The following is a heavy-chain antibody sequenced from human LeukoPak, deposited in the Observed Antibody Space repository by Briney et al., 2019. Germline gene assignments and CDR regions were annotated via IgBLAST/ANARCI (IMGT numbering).Heavy chain of an antibody. CDR2: INPNSGDT. V-gene: IGHV1-2*02. Sequence: ASVKVSCKASGYSFTGYYMHWVRQAPGQGLEWMGWINPNSGDTKYAQKFQGRVTMTRDTSISTAYMELSRLRSDDTAVYYCARDPYSNYFEFITHSWYFDLWGRGTLVTVSS. D-gene: IGHD4-11*01. CDR1: GYSFTGYY. J-gene: IGHJ2*01. CDR3: ARDPYSNYFEFITHSWYFDL.